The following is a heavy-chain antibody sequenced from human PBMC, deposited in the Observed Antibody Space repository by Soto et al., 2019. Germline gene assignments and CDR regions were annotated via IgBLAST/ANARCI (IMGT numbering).Heavy chain of an antibody. V-gene: IGHV4-30-2*01. J-gene: IGHJ3*02. CDR2: IYHSGST. CDR3: ARAGGTIADAFDI. CDR1: GGSISSGGYC. Sequence: SQTLSLTCAVSGGSISSGGYCWSWIRQPPGKGLEWIGYIYHSGSTYYNPSLKSRVTISVDRSKNQFSLKLSSVTAADTAVYYCARAGGTIADAFDIWRQGTMVTVSS. D-gene: IGHD3-16*01.